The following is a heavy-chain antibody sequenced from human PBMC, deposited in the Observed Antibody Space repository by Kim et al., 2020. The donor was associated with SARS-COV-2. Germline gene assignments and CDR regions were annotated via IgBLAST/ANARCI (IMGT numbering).Heavy chain of an antibody. V-gene: IGHV4-4*07. Sequence: YTSGRTNSNPSLQSRVTMSVDMSKNQFSLKLSSVTAADTAVYYCASALGHWGQGTLVTVSS. D-gene: IGHD3-16*02. J-gene: IGHJ4*02. CDR2: YTSGRT. CDR3: ASALGH.